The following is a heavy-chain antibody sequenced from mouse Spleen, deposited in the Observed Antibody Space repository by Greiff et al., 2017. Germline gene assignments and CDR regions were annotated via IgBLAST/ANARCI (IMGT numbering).Heavy chain of an antibody. V-gene: IGHV2-4-1*01. J-gene: IGHJ3*01. D-gene: IGHD1-1*01. Sequence: QVQLKESGPGLVAPSQSLSITCTVSGFSLTNYAVHWVRQSPGKGLEWLGVIWSDGSTDYNAAFISRLSISKDNSKSQVFFKMNSLQADDTAIYYCARTLLFITTVGGFAYWGQGTLVTVSA. CDR1: GFSLTNYA. CDR3: ARTLLFITTVGGFAY. CDR2: IWSDGST.